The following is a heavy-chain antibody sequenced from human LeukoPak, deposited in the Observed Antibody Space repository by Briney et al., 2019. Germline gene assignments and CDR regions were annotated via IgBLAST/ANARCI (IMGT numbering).Heavy chain of an antibody. CDR1: NGSISTYY. D-gene: IGHD3-10*01. J-gene: IGHJ4*02. V-gene: IGHV4-59*12. CDR2: IYHSGTT. Sequence: SETLSLTCTVSNGSISTYYWSWIRQPLGRGLEWIGHIYHSGTTIYNPALKSRVTMSVDSSKNQFSLKLSSVTAADTAVYYCARGLIRGYMVRGVIIDYWGQGTLVTVSS. CDR3: ARGLIRGYMVRGVIIDY.